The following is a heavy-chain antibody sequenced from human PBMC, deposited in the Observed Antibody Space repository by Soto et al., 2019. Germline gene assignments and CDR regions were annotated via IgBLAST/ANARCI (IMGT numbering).Heavy chain of an antibody. V-gene: IGHV1-69*01. Sequence: QVQLVQSGAEVKKPGSSVKVSCKASGGTFSSYSINWVRQAPGQGLEWMGEIIPIFGTANYAQKFQGRVTITADDYTSTAYMQLSSLRSEDTAVYYCARDRGRPSGGIDYWGQGPLVTVSS. D-gene: IGHD1-26*01. CDR1: GGTFSSYS. CDR3: ARDRGRPSGGIDY. J-gene: IGHJ4*02. CDR2: IIPIFGTA.